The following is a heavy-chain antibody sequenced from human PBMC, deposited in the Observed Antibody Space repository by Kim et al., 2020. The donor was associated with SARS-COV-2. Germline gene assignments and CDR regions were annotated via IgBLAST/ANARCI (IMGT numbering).Heavy chain of an antibody. D-gene: IGHD5-12*01. CDR1: GYIFTNYL. Sequence: GESLKISCKGSGYIFTNYLIGWVRQMPGKGLEWMGVIYPGDSETTYSPSFQGQVTISADKSISTAFLQWSNLKASDTAMYYCSRRGTSGYFDYWGQGTLVTVSS. CDR2: IYPGDSET. V-gene: IGHV5-51*01. CDR3: SRRGTSGYFDY. J-gene: IGHJ4*02.